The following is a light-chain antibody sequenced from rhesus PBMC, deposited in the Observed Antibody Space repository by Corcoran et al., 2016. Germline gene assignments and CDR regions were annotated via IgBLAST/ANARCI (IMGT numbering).Light chain of an antibody. Sequence: QVILTQSPATLSLSPGERATLSCRASQSVSSYLAWYQQKPGQAPRLLIYGASSRATCIPHRFSGSGSGTDFTLTISSLEPEDVGGYHCYQHSSGYSFGQGTKVEIK. V-gene: IGKV3-10*01. CDR3: YQHSSGYS. J-gene: IGKJ2*01. CDR2: GAS. CDR1: QSVSSY.